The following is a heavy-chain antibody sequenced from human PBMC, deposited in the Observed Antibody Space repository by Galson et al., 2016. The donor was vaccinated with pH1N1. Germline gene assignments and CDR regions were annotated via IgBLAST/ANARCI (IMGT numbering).Heavy chain of an antibody. Sequence: LRLSCAASGFTFTNYGMSWVRQAPGKGLEWVSGIEDGGGGTEYADSVKGRFTISRDNSKNTLSLQMNSLRAEDTAVYFCAKADHIWASYFDYWGQGTLVTVSS. D-gene: IGHD2-21*01. CDR3: AKADHIWASYFDY. J-gene: IGHJ4*02. CDR1: GFTFTNYG. CDR2: IEDGGGGT. V-gene: IGHV3-23*01.